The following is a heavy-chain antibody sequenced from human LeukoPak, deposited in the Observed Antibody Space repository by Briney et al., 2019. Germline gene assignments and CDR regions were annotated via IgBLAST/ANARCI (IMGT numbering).Heavy chain of an antibody. D-gene: IGHD3-3*01. CDR2: SNSDGKIT. Sequence: PGGSLRLSCAASGFTLGRYWMHWFRQAPGTGLLWVARSNSDGKITDYADSVRGRFTTSGDNTKNTVYLQMSSLRAEDTGVYYCARDHHDFWSGYPNYWGQGTLVIVSS. J-gene: IGHJ4*02. CDR1: GFTLGRYW. CDR3: ARDHHDFWSGYPNY. V-gene: IGHV3-74*01.